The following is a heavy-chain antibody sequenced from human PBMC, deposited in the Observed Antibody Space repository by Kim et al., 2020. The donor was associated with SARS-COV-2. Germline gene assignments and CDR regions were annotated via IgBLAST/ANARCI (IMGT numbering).Heavy chain of an antibody. CDR2: IYYSGST. Sequence: SETLSLTCTVSGGSISSGGYYWSWIRQHPGKGLEWIGYIYYSGSTYYNPSLKSRVTISVDTSKNQFSLKLSSVTAADTAVYYCARALWGCSSTSCYASCCPYYYMDVWGKGTTVTVSS. D-gene: IGHD2-2*01. CDR1: GGSISSGGYY. CDR3: ARALWGCSSTSCYASCCPYYYMDV. J-gene: IGHJ6*03. V-gene: IGHV4-31*03.